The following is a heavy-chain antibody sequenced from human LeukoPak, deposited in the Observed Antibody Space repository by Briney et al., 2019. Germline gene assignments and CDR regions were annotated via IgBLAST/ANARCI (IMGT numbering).Heavy chain of an antibody. Sequence: SGTLSLTCAVSGGSISSSNWWSWVRQPPGKGLEWIGEIYHSGSTNYSPSFQGQVTISADKSISTAYLQWSSLKASDTAMFYCARLRGPYCSGGSCYPDYWGQGTLVTVSS. CDR3: ARLRGPYCSGGSCYPDY. V-gene: IGHV4-4*02. CDR1: GGSISSSNW. J-gene: IGHJ4*02. D-gene: IGHD2-15*01. CDR2: IYHSGST.